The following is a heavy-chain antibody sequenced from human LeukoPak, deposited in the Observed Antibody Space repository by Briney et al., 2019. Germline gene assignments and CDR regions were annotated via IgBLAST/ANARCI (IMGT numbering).Heavy chain of an antibody. D-gene: IGHD3-10*01. CDR2: INWNGGST. J-gene: IGHJ5*02. Sequence: GGSLRLSCAASGFTFDDYGMSWVRQAPGKGLEWVSGINWNGGSTGYADSVKGRFTISRDNAKNSLYLQMNSLRAEDTALYYCARALDYYGSGSYVCWFDPWGQGTLVTVSS. CDR1: GFTFDDYG. V-gene: IGHV3-20*04. CDR3: ARALDYYGSGSYVCWFDP.